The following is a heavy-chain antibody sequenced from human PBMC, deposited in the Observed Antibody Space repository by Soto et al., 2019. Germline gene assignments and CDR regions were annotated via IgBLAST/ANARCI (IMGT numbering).Heavy chain of an antibody. J-gene: IGHJ4*02. CDR3: ARDVIPPDY. CDR2: ISAYNGNT. V-gene: IGHV1-18*01. Sequence: QVQLVQSGAEVKKPGASVKVSCKASGYTFSSYAFSWVRQAPGQGLEWMGWISAYNGNTNNAKKFQGRVTMTTDTSTSTAYMELSSLRSDDTAVYSCARDVIPPDYWGQGTLVSVSS. CDR1: GYTFSSYA.